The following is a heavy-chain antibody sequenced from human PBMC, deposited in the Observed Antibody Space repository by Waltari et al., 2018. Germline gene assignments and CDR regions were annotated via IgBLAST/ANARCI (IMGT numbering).Heavy chain of an antibody. Sequence: QLQLQESGPGLVKPSETLSLTCTVSGGSISSSSYYWGWIHQPPGKGLEWIGSIYYSGSTYYNPSLKSRVTISVDTSKNQFSLKLSSVTAADTAVYYCARLDSSGYYLSYWGQGTLVTVSS. CDR2: IYYSGST. CDR1: GGSISSSSYY. V-gene: IGHV4-39*01. J-gene: IGHJ4*02. D-gene: IGHD3-22*01. CDR3: ARLDSSGYYLSY.